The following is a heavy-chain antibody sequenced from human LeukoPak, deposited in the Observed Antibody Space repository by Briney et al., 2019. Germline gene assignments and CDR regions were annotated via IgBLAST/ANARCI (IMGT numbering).Heavy chain of an antibody. CDR3: AKDQEYSYGYVSY. CDR1: GFTFSSYG. Sequence: GGSLRLSCAASGFTFSSYGMHWVRQAPGKGLEWVAVISYDGSNKYYADSVKGRFTISRDNSKNTLYLQMNSLRPEDTAVYYCAKDQEYSYGYVSYWGQGTLVTVSS. CDR2: ISYDGSNK. V-gene: IGHV3-30*18. J-gene: IGHJ4*02. D-gene: IGHD5-18*01.